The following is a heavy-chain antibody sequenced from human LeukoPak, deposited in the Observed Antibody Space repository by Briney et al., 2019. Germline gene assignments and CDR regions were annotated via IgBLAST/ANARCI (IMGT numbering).Heavy chain of an antibody. J-gene: IGHJ4*02. V-gene: IGHV3-23*01. CDR3: AKEGGGWYFDYYDSSGYYFDY. D-gene: IGHD3-22*01. CDR1: GFTFSSYA. CDR2: ISGSGGST. Sequence: GGSLRLSCAASGFTFSSYAMSWVRQAPGKGLGWVSAISGSGGSTYYADSVKGRFTISRDNSKNTLYLQMNCLRAEDTAVYYCAKEGGGWYFDYYDSSGYYFDYWGQGTLVTVSS.